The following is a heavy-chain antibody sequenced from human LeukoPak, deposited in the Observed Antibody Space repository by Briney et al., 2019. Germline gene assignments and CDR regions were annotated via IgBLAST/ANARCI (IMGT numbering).Heavy chain of an antibody. CDR2: IHPSDGDT. V-gene: IGHV1-46*01. Sequence: ASVKVSCKASGYIFTSSLIHWVRQAPGQGFEWMGKIHPSDGDTNYAQKFQGRVTMTRDSSTTTVYMEVSSLRSQDTAVYYCAKDLVGGWTWDHWGLGTLLTVSS. CDR3: AKDLVGGWTWDH. CDR1: GYIFTSSL. J-gene: IGHJ4*02. D-gene: IGHD6-19*01.